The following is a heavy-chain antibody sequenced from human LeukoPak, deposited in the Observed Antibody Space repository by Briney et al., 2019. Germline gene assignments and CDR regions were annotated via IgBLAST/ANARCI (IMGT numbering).Heavy chain of an antibody. CDR2: ITGSGGST. Sequence: GGSLRLSCVASGFTFSNYAMSWVRQAPGKGLEWVSGITGSGGSTYYADSVKGRFTISRDNSKSTLYLQMNSLRDDDTAVYYCAKKRVDDRPPLHGGQGTLVTVSA. J-gene: IGHJ4*02. CDR1: GFTFSNYA. CDR3: AKKRVDDRPPLH. V-gene: IGHV3-23*01. D-gene: IGHD6-25*01.